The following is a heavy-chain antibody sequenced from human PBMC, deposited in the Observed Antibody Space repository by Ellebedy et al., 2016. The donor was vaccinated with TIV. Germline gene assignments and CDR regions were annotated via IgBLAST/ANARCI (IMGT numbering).Heavy chain of an antibody. D-gene: IGHD5/OR15-5a*01. CDR3: ARGRDLSFDA. CDR2: GYQSGIT. J-gene: IGHJ5*02. Sequence: GSLRLSXTVSGYSSSGAYAWAWIRQSPGKGLEWIGSGYQSGITYYNPSLKSRVTISVDTSKNQFSLMLNSVTAADTAVYYCARGRDLSFDAWGQGTLVTVSS. CDR1: GYSSSGAYA. V-gene: IGHV4-38-2*02.